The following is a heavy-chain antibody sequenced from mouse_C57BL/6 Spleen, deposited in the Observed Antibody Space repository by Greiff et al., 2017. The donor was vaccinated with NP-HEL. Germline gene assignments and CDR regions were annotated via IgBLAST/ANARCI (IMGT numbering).Heavy chain of an antibody. V-gene: IGHV14-2*01. J-gene: IGHJ2*01. Sequence: EVNLVESGAELVKPGASVKLSCTASGFNIKDYYMHWVKQRTEQGLEWIGRIDPEDGETKYAPKFQGKATITADTSSNTAYLQLSSLTSEDTAVYYGAALYGNYEGVDYWGQGTTLTVSS. D-gene: IGHD2-1*01. CDR3: AALYGNYEGVDY. CDR1: GFNIKDYY. CDR2: IDPEDGET.